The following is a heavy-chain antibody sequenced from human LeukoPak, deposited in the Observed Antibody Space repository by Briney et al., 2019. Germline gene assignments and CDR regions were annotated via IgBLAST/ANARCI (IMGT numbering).Heavy chain of an antibody. Sequence: GGSLRLSCAASGFTFNNYAMHWVRQAPGKGLEWVSTISGSGAGTYYADSVKGRFTISRDNSKNTLYLQMNSLRAEDTAVYYCAKPPPYCSSTTRPSGIDYWGQGTLVTVSS. CDR2: ISGSGAGT. CDR3: AKPPPYCSSTTRPSGIDY. V-gene: IGHV3-23*01. J-gene: IGHJ4*02. D-gene: IGHD2-2*01. CDR1: GFTFNNYA.